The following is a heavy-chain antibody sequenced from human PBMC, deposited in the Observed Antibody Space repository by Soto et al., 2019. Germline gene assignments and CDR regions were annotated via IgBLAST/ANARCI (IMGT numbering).Heavy chain of an antibody. CDR2: IYYSGST. V-gene: IGHV4-31*03. Sequence: QVQLQESGPGLVKPSQTLSLTCTVSGGSISSGGYYWSWIRQHPGKGLEWIGYIYYSGSTYYNPSLKSRVTIPVDKAKNQFSLKLRSVTAADTAVYYCARVVAATHNDYWGQGTLVTVSS. CDR3: ARVVAATHNDY. J-gene: IGHJ4*02. D-gene: IGHD2-15*01. CDR1: GGSISSGGYY.